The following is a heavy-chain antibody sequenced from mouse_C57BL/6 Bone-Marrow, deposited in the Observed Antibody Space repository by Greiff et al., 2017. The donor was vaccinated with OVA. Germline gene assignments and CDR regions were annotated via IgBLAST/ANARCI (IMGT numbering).Heavy chain of an antibody. V-gene: IGHV14-3*01. CDR2: IDPANGNT. D-gene: IGHD2-5*01. Sequence: VQLKESVAELVRPGASVKLSCTASGFNIKNTYMHWVKQRPEQGLEWIGRIDPANGNTKYAPKFPGKATITADTSSNTAYLQLSSLTSEDTAIYYCARKNYSNPFYAMDYWGQGTSVTVSS. J-gene: IGHJ4*01. CDR1: GFNIKNTY. CDR3: ARKNYSNPFYAMDY.